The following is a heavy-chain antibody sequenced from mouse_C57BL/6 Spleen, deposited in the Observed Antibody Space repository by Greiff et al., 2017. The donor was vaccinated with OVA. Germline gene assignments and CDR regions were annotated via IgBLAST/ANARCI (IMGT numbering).Heavy chain of an antibody. J-gene: IGHJ2*01. CDR1: GYTFTDYN. CDR3: ARYGYDVNYFDY. CDR2: INPNNGGT. D-gene: IGHD2-2*01. V-gene: IGHV1-18*01. Sequence: VQLQQSGPELVKPGASVKIPCKASGYTFTDYNMDWVKQSHGKSLEWIGDINPNNGGTIYNQKFKGKATLTVDKSSSTAYMELRGLTSENTAVYYCARYGYDVNYFDYWGQGTTLTVSS.